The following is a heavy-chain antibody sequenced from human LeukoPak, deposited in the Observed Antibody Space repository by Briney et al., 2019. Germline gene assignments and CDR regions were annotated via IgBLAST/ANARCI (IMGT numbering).Heavy chain of an antibody. CDR2: ISAYNGNT. CDR3: ARGGIAAAGTYYYYYMDV. Sequence: AAVKVSCKASGYTFTSYGISWVRQAPGQGLEWMGWISAYNGNTNYAQKLQGRVTMTTDTSTSTAYMELRSLRSDDTAVYYCARGGIAAAGTYYYYYMDVWGKGTTVTVSS. D-gene: IGHD6-13*01. V-gene: IGHV1-18*01. J-gene: IGHJ6*03. CDR1: GYTFTSYG.